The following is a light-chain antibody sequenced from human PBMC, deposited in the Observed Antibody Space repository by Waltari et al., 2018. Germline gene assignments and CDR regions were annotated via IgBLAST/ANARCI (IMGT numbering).Light chain of an antibody. CDR1: SGRIASNY. CDR2: EDN. V-gene: IGLV6-57*03. J-gene: IGLJ3*02. Sequence: NFMLTQPHSVSESPGKTVTISCTRSSGRIASNYVQWYQQRPGSAPTTVIYEDNDRPSGVPDRFSGSIDSSSNSASLTISGLKTEDEADYYCQSYDSSNHWVFGGGTKLTVL. CDR3: QSYDSSNHWV.